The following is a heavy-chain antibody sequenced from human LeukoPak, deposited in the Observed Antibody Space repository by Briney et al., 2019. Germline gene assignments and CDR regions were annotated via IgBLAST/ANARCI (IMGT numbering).Heavy chain of an antibody. D-gene: IGHD3-16*02. CDR2: IASDGSST. CDR1: GFTFSSYW. CDR3: ARPVGISNRVMEDY. Sequence: GGSLRLSCAASGFTFSSYWMNWVRQAPGKGLVWVSRIASDGSSTTYADSVKGRFTISRDNSKNTLYLQMNSLRAEDTAVYYCARPVGISNRVMEDYWGHGTLVTVSS. J-gene: IGHJ4*01. V-gene: IGHV3-74*01.